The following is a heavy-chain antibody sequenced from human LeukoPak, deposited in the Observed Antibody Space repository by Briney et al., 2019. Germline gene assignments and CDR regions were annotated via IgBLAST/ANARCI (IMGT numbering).Heavy chain of an antibody. CDR2: IKSKTDGGTT. J-gene: IGHJ4*02. D-gene: IGHD3-10*01. V-gene: IGHV3-15*01. CDR3: TTRHLWFGEFLHDYYFDY. Sequence: PGGSLRLSCAASGFTFSNAWMSWVRQAPGKGLECVGRIKSKTDGGTTDYAAPVKGRFTISRDVSKNTLYLQMNSLKTADTAVYYCTTRHLWFGEFLHDYYFDYWGQGTLATVS. CDR1: GFTFSNAW.